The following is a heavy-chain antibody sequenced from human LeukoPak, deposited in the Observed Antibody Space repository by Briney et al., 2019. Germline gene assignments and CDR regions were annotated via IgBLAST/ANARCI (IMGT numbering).Heavy chain of an antibody. V-gene: IGHV4-30-4*01. CDR2: IYYSGST. D-gene: IGHD3-10*01. CDR3: ARGGYYGSGSYIYYYYGMDV. J-gene: IGHJ6*02. CDR1: GVSISSGDYY. Sequence: SETLSLTCTVSGVSISSGDYYWSWIRQPPGKGLEWIGYIYYSGSTYYNPSLKSRVTISVDTSKNQFSLKLSSVTAADTAVYYCARGGYYGSGSYIYYYYGMDVWGQGTTVTVSS.